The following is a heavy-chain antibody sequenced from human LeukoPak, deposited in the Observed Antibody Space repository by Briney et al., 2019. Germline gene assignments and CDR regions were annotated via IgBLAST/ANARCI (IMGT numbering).Heavy chain of an antibody. CDR3: ARRPPDFWSGYRYYYYYMDV. Sequence: RSSETLSLTCTVSGGSISSGGYYWSWIRQPPGKGLEWIGYIYHSGSTYYNPSLKSRVTISVDRSKNQFSLKLSSVTAADTAVYYCARRPPDFWSGYRYYYYYMDVWGKGTTVTVSS. V-gene: IGHV4-30-2*01. CDR2: IYHSGST. CDR1: GGSISSGGYY. D-gene: IGHD3-3*01. J-gene: IGHJ6*03.